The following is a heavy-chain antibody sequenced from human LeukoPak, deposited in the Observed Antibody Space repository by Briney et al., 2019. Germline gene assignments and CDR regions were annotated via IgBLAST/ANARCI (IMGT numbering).Heavy chain of an antibody. Sequence: SETLSLTCPVSGGSISSYYWSWIRQPAGKGLEWIGRIYTSGSTTYNPSLKRRVTMSVDTSKNQFSLKLSSVTAADTAVYYCARGELGSLYFDYWGQGTLVTVSS. V-gene: IGHV4-4*07. CDR1: GGSISSYY. D-gene: IGHD1-26*01. CDR3: ARGELGSLYFDY. J-gene: IGHJ4*02. CDR2: IYTSGST.